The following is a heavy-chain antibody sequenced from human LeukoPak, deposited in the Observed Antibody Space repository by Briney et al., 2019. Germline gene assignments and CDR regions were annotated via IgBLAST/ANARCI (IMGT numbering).Heavy chain of an antibody. D-gene: IGHD4-11*01. CDR2: ISSNGGST. V-gene: IGHV3-64*01. J-gene: IGHJ1*01. CDR3: AKGRSYSNPEYFQH. CDR1: GFTFSSYA. Sequence: PGGSLRLSCAASGFTFSSYAMHWVRQAPGKGLEYVSAISSNGGSTYYANSVKGRFTISRDNSKNTLYLQMNSLRAEDTAVYYCAKGRSYSNPEYFQHWGQGTLVTVSS.